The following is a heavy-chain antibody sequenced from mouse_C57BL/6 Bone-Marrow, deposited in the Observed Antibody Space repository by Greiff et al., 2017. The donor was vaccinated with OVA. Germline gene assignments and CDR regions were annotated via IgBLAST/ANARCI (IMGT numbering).Heavy chain of an antibody. V-gene: IGHV5-17*01. CDR3: ASYYYGSSPSWYFDV. CDR2: ISSGSSTI. Sequence: EVKLVESGGGLVKPGGSLKLSCAASGFTFSDYGMHWVRQAPEKGLEWVAYISSGSSTIYYADTVKGRFTISRDNAKNTLFLQMTSLRSEDTAMYYCASYYYGSSPSWYFDVWGTGTTVTVSS. D-gene: IGHD1-1*01. J-gene: IGHJ1*03. CDR1: GFTFSDYG.